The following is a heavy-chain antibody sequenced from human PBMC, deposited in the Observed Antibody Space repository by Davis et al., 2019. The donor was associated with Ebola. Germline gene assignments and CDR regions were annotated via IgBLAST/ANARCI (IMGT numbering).Heavy chain of an antibody. CDR3: ANARRDGYNFGFS. CDR1: GFTFSSYG. D-gene: IGHD5-24*01. CDR2: ISYDGSNK. J-gene: IGHJ4*02. V-gene: IGHV3-30*18. Sequence: WGSLRLSCAASGFTFSSYGMHWVRQAPGQGLEWVAAISYDGSNKYYADSVKGRFTISRDNSKNTLYLQMNSLRAEETAVYYCANARRDGYNFGFSWGQGTLVTVSS.